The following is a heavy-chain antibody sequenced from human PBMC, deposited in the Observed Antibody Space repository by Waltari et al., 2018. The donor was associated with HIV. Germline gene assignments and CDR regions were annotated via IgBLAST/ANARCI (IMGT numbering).Heavy chain of an antibody. J-gene: IGHJ4*02. V-gene: IGHV1-24*01. CDR3: ATVGGKLQLWLRRCHFDY. CDR1: GYTLTELS. Sequence: QVQLVQSGAEVKKPGASVKVSCKVSGYTLTELSMHWVRQAPGKGLEWMGGFDPEDGETIYAQKVQGRVTMTEDTSTDTAYMELSSLRSEDTAVYYCATVGGKLQLWLRRCHFDYWGQGTLVTVSS. CDR2: FDPEDGET. D-gene: IGHD5-18*01.